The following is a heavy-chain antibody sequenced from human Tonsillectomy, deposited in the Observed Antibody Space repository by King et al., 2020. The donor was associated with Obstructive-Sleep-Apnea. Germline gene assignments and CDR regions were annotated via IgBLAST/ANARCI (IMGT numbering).Heavy chain of an antibody. CDR3: ASSVGGATSAVFDF. Sequence: VQLVESGAEVKKPGESLRISCKGSGYSFTNYWISWVRQMPGTGLEWMGRIDPSDSYTNYSPSFQGHVTISTDKSISTAYLQWSSLQASDTAFYYCASSVGGATSAVFDFWGQGTLVTVSS. J-gene: IGHJ4*02. CDR2: IDPSDSYT. CDR1: GYSFTNYW. V-gene: IGHV5-10-1*03. D-gene: IGHD1-26*01.